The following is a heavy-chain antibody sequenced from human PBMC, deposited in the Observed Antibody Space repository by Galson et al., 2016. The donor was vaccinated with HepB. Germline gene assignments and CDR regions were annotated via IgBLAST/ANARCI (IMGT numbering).Heavy chain of an antibody. D-gene: IGHD2-21*02. J-gene: IGHJ4*02. CDR1: GYMFTSYA. V-gene: IGHV1-3*01. CDR2: INAGNGNT. Sequence: SVKVSCKASGYMFTSYAMHWVRQAPGQRLEWMGWINAGNGNTKYSQKFQGRVTITRDTSASTAYMELSSLRSEDTAVYYCASTAPDCGGDCYAPTSWGQGTLVTVSS. CDR3: ASTAPDCGGDCYAPTS.